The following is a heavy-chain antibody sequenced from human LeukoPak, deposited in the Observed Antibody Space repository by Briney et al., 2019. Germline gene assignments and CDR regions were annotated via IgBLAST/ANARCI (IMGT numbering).Heavy chain of an antibody. V-gene: IGHV4-34*01. CDR2: INHSGST. D-gene: IGHD2-15*01. CDR3: ARADKEGYCSGGSCFDY. Sequence: SETLSLTCAVYGGSFSGYYWSWIRQPPGKGLEWIGEINHSGSTNYNPSLKSRVTISVDTSKNQFSLKLSSVTAADTAVYYCARADKEGYCSGGSCFDYWGQGTLVTVSS. CDR1: GGSFSGYY. J-gene: IGHJ4*02.